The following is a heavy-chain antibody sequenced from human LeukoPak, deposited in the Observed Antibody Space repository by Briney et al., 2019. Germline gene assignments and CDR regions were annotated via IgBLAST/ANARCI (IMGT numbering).Heavy chain of an antibody. CDR1: EFIFSDYA. V-gene: IGHV3-23*05. J-gene: IGHJ4*02. D-gene: IGHD6-19*01. CDR2: IDKTTYPT. CDR3: AKFEGATIPGWFNDY. Sequence: GGSLRLSCAASEFIFSDYAMGWVRQAPGKGLEWVSTIDKTTYPTFYADSVKGRFTISRDNSKTTLYLQMNSLRTEDPAVYFCAKFEGATIPGWFNDYWGQGILVTVSS.